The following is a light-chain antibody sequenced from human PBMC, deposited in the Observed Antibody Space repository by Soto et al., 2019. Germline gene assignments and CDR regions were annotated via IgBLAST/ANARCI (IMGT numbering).Light chain of an antibody. J-gene: IGLJ1*01. CDR1: SSNIGDNY. Sequence: QSVLTQPPSVSAAPGQKVTISCSGSSSNIGDNYVSWYQQLPGTAPKLLIYDNNKRPSGVPDRFSGSKSGTSATLVITGLQTGDEVNYYCGTWDSSLSAYVFGTGTMVTDL. CDR3: GTWDSSLSAYV. CDR2: DNN. V-gene: IGLV1-51*01.